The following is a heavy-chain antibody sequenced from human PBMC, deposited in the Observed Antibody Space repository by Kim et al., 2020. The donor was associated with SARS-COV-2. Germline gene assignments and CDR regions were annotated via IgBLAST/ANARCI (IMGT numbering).Heavy chain of an antibody. D-gene: IGHD2-2*01. CDR2: IIPIFGTA. CDR3: ARPVVVVPAAIYYYGMDV. V-gene: IGHV1-69*13. J-gene: IGHJ6*02. Sequence: SVKVSCKASGGTFSSYAISWVRQAPGQGLEWMGGIIPIFGTANYAQKFQGRVTITADESTSTAYMELSSLRSEDTAVYYCARPVVVVPAAIYYYGMDVWGQGTTVTVSS. CDR1: GGTFSSYA.